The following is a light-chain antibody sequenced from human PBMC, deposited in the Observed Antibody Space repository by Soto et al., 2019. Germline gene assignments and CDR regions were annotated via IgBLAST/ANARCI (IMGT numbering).Light chain of an antibody. CDR2: GAS. CDR3: QQYNNWPLT. J-gene: IGKJ4*01. Sequence: EIVMTQSPATLSVSPGESATLSCRASQSVSSNLAWYQQKPGQAPRLLIYGASTRATGIPARFSGSGSGTEFTLTLSSLQSEDFAVYNCQQYNNWPLTFGGGTKVEIK. V-gene: IGKV3-15*01. CDR1: QSVSSN.